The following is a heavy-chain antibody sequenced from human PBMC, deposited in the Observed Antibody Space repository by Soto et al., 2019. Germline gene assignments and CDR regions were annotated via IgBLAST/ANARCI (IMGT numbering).Heavy chain of an antibody. CDR3: ATDHWFAP. CDR2: ISGAGDNT. Sequence: GGSLRLPCAASGVTFSRSPMSWVRQAPGKGLEWVSAISGAGDNTHYADSVQGRFTISRDNSNNTLYLQMTSLRADDTAVYYCATDHWFAPWAQGTLVTVSS. V-gene: IGHV3-23*01. CDR1: GVTFSRSP. J-gene: IGHJ5*02.